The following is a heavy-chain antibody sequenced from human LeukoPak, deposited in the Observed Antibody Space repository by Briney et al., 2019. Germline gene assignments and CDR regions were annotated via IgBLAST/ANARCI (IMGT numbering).Heavy chain of an antibody. Sequence: GGSLRLSCVASGFTFSSYATSWVRQAPGKGLEWVSSISVSGGNTYYADSVQGRFTISRDNSKNTLYLQMNSLRAEDTVVFYCAKGDRSGSYSYFDYWGQGTLVTVSS. CDR3: AKGDRSGSYSYFDY. CDR2: ISVSGGNT. D-gene: IGHD3-10*01. V-gene: IGHV3-23*01. J-gene: IGHJ4*02. CDR1: GFTFSSYA.